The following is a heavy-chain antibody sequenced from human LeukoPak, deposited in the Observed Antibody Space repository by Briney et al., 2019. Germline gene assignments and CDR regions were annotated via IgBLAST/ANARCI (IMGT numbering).Heavy chain of an antibody. D-gene: IGHD1-26*01. CDR2: ISWNSSSI. J-gene: IGHJ4*02. CDR3: AKAGGSYYPYFDY. V-gene: IGHV3-9*01. CDR1: GFTFDDYA. Sequence: GGSLRLSCAASGFTFDDYAMHWVRHAPGKGLEWVSGISWNSSSIGYADSVKGRFTISRDNAKNSLYLQMNSLRAEDTALYYCAKAGGSYYPYFDYWGQGTLVTVSS.